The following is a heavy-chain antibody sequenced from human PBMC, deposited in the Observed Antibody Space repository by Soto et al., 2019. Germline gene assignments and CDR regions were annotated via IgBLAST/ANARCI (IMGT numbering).Heavy chain of an antibody. D-gene: IGHD3-3*01. Sequence: PGGSLRLSCAASGFTFSSYAMSWVRQAPGKGLEWVSAISGSGGSTYYADSVKGRFTISRDNSKNTLYLQMNSLRAEDTAVYYCAKTGDYDFWRGGYYYYGMDVWGQGTTVTVSS. CDR2: ISGSGGST. CDR3: AKTGDYDFWRGGYYYYGMDV. J-gene: IGHJ6*02. V-gene: IGHV3-23*01. CDR1: GFTFSSYA.